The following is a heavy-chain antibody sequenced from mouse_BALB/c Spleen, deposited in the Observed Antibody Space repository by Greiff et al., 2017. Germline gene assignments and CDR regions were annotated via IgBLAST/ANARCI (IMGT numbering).Heavy chain of an antibody. V-gene: IGHV2-9*02. D-gene: IGHD2-14*01. CDR3: ATAYYRYDGYAMDY. Sequence: VQLKESGPGLVAPSQRLSITCTVSGFSLTSYGVHWVRQPPGKGLEWLGVIWAGGSTNYNSALMSRLSISKDNSKSQVFLKMNSLQTDDTAMYYCATAYYRYDGYAMDYWGQGTSVTVSS. J-gene: IGHJ4*01. CDR2: IWAGGST. CDR1: GFSLTSYG.